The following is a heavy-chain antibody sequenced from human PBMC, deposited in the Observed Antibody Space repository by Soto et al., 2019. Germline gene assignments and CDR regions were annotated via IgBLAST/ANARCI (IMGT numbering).Heavy chain of an antibody. V-gene: IGHV1-3*01. D-gene: IGHD2-21*01. J-gene: IGHJ4*02. Sequence: QVQLVQSGAEVRKPGASVKVSCKASGYRFSDLGMHWVRQAPGQRLEWMGWIHAGNGNTKYSQKYQGRVTMTRDTPASTAYMEPSSLTSEDTALSYCTNSYCGRLTCLGNFWGQGTLVTVPS. CDR2: IHAGNGNT. CDR3: TNSYCGRLTCLGNF. CDR1: GYRFSDLG.